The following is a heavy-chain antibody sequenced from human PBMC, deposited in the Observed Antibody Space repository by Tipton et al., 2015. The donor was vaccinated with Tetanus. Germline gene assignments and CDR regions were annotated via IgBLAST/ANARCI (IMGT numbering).Heavy chain of an antibody. D-gene: IGHD3-22*01. CDR3: ARGMDYDSSGIDDF. J-gene: IGHJ4*02. CDR2: VNPNTGHS. Sequence: QSGAEVKKPGASVKVSCKAFGYAFNSYDLNWVRQATGQGLEWLGYVNPNTGHSLYAQKFQGRVTMTSDVSITTAYMELKNLRSDDTAIYYCARGMDYDSSGIDDFWGQGTLVTVSS. CDR1: GYAFNSYD. V-gene: IGHV1-8*01.